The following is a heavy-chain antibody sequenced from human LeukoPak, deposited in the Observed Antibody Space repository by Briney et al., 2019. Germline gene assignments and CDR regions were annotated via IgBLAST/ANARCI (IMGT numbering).Heavy chain of an antibody. D-gene: IGHD3-10*02. V-gene: IGHV1-46*01. J-gene: IGHJ3*02. CDR1: GDTFISYY. Sequence: GASVMVSSKASGDTFISYYMHWGRQAPGQGGEGMGIIIASGGSTSYAQQFQGSVPMPRDTSTSPVYMELSTLRSEDPAVYYCARSFHYVAFDIWGQGTMVTVSS. CDR2: IIASGGST. CDR3: ARSFHYVAFDI.